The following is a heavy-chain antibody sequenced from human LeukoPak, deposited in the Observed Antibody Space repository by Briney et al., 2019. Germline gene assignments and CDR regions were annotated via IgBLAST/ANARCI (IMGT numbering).Heavy chain of an antibody. D-gene: IGHD3-10*01. CDR2: ISYDGSNK. Sequence: GGSLRLSCAASGFTFSSYGMHWVRQAPGKGLEWVAVISYDGSNKYYADSVKGRFTISRDNSKNTLYLQMNSLRAEDTAVYYCAKEGRFRDYYYYYYMDVWGKGTTVTVSS. CDR3: AKEGRFRDYYYYYYMDV. J-gene: IGHJ6*03. CDR1: GFTFSSYG. V-gene: IGHV3-30*18.